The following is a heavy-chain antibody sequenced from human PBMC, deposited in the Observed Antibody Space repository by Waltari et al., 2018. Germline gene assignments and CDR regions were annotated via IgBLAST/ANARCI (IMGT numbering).Heavy chain of an antibody. Sequence: QVQLVESGGGVVQPGRSLRLSCTASGFRFSNYGMHWVRPAPGKGLEWVAIISVDGNEKHYADSVKGRITVSRDNSKNTLFLQLNSLRAEDTAVYYCAKELYPGYARRLFDYWGQGTLVTVSS. D-gene: IGHD5-12*01. CDR3: AKELYPGYARRLFDY. CDR1: GFRFSNYG. V-gene: IGHV3-30*18. CDR2: ISVDGNEK. J-gene: IGHJ4*02.